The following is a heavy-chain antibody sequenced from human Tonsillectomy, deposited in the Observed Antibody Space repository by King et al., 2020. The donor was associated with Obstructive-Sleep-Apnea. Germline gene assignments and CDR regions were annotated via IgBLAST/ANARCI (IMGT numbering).Heavy chain of an antibody. CDR2: INSDGSTT. D-gene: IGHD2-2*01. V-gene: IGHV3-74*01. J-gene: IGHJ6*02. CDR1: GFTFSSYW. CDR3: ARDRDCRSTSCFFGMDV. Sequence: DVQLVESGGGLVQPGGSLRLSCAASGFTFSSYWMHWVRQAPGKGLVWVSRINSDGSTTTYADPVQGRFTISRDNAKNTRHLQMSSLRAEDTAVYFCARDRDCRSTSCFFGMDVWGQGTTVTVSS.